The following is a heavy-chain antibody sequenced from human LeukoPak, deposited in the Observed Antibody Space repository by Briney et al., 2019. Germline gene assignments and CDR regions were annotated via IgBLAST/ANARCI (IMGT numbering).Heavy chain of an antibody. CDR1: GYSFTSYW. Sequence: GESLKISCKGSGYSFTSYWIGWVRQMPGKGLECMGIIYPGDSDTRYSPSFQGQVTISADKSISTAYLQWSSLKASDTAMYYCARLGDIVATIPHDWFDPWGQGTLVTVSS. CDR3: ARLGDIVATIPHDWFDP. CDR2: IYPGDSDT. V-gene: IGHV5-51*01. J-gene: IGHJ5*02. D-gene: IGHD5-12*01.